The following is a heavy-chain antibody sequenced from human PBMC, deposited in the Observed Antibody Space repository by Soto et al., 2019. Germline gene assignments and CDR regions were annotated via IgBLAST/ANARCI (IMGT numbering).Heavy chain of an antibody. CDR2: IYYSGST. V-gene: IGHV4-39*07. D-gene: IGHD6-13*01. J-gene: IGHJ6*03. CDR3: ARVDQQLIPEYYYYYMDV. Sequence: SETLSLTCTVSGGPISSSSYYWGWIRQPPGKGLEWIGSIYYSGSTYYNPSLKSRVTISVDTSKNQFSLKLSSVTAADTAVYYCARVDQQLIPEYYYYYMDVWGKGTTVTVSS. CDR1: GGPISSSSYY.